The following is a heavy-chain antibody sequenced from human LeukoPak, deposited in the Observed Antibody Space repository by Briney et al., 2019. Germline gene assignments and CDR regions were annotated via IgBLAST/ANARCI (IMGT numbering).Heavy chain of an antibody. CDR3: AKDAYCSGGSCYPNFDY. CDR1: GFTFSSYA. D-gene: IGHD2-15*01. J-gene: IGHJ4*02. Sequence: GGSLRLSCAASGFTFSSYAMSWVRQAPGKGLEWVSAIGGGGSTYYADSVKGRFTISRDNSKNTLYLQMNSLRAEDTAVYYCAKDAYCSGGSCYPNFDYWGQGTLVTVSS. V-gene: IGHV3-23*01. CDR2: IGGGGST.